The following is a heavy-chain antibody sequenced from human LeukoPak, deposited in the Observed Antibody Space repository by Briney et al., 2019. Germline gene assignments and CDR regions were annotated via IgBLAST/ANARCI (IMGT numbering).Heavy chain of an antibody. CDR1: GFTLVDYA. Sequence: SGGSLRLSCAVSGFTLVDYAMHWVRQAPGKGLEWVSGISWNSGSIGYADSVKGRFTISRDNAKNSLYLQMSSLRAEDTALYYCARAIGGSYYVAFDYWGQGTLVTVSS. CDR3: ARAIGGSYYVAFDY. CDR2: ISWNSGSI. V-gene: IGHV3-9*01. D-gene: IGHD1-26*01. J-gene: IGHJ4*02.